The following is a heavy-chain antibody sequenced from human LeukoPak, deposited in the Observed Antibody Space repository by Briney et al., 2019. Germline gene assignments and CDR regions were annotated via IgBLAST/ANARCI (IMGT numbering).Heavy chain of an antibody. V-gene: IGHV4-61*02. CDR1: GDSISSGSYY. J-gene: IGHJ6*03. CDR3: AGPEFWSGYYVGPYYYYYMDV. Sequence: PSETLSLTCTVSGDSISSGSYYWSWIRQPAGKELEWIGRIYISGNTNYNPSLKGRVTISVDTSKNQFSLNLSSVTAADTAVYYCAGPEFWSGYYVGPYYYYYMDVWGQGTLVTVSS. CDR2: IYISGNT. D-gene: IGHD3-3*01.